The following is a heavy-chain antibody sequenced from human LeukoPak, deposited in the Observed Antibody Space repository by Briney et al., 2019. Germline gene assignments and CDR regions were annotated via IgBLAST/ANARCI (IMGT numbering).Heavy chain of an antibody. V-gene: IGHV3-30-3*01. Sequence: GGSLRLSCAASGFTFSSYAMHWVRQAPGKGLEWVAVISYDGSNKYYADPVKGRFTISRDNSKNTLYLQMNSLRAEDTAVYYCARGAFGWYYFDYWGQGTLVTVSS. CDR2: ISYDGSNK. J-gene: IGHJ4*02. CDR1: GFTFSSYA. D-gene: IGHD6-19*01. CDR3: ARGAFGWYYFDY.